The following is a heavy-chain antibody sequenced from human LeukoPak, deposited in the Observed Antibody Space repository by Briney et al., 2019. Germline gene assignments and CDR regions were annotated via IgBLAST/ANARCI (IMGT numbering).Heavy chain of an antibody. J-gene: IGHJ4*02. Sequence: GGSLRLSCVVSGFTFRSYAMSWVRQAPGKGLEWVSTIGGSGGSTYYADSVKGRFTISRDNSKNTLYLQVNSLRAEDTAVYYCAKASNLVGAEEYYFDFWGQGTLVTVSS. CDR3: AKASNLVGAEEYYFDF. CDR1: GFTFRSYA. D-gene: IGHD1-26*01. CDR2: IGGSGGST. V-gene: IGHV3-23*01.